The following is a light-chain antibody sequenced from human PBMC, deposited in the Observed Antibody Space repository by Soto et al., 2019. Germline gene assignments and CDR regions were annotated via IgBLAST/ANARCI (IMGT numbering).Light chain of an antibody. CDR2: GAN. CDR1: SSAVGGYNY. J-gene: IGLJ1*01. CDR3: SSYTRRSTYV. V-gene: IGLV2-8*01. Sequence: QSALTQPPSASGSPGQSVAISCPGTSSAVGGYNYVSWSQQHPGKAPKLMIYGANKRPSGVPDRCSGSKSGNTASLTVSGLQAEDEAEYYCSSYTRRSTYVFGTGTKLTGL.